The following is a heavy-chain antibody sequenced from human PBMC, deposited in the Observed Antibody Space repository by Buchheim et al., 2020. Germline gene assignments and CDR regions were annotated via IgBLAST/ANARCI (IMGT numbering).Heavy chain of an antibody. Sequence: QVQLQESGPGLVKPSETLSLTCTVSGGSISSYYWSWIRQPPGKGLEWIGYIYYSGSTNYNPSLKSRVTISVDTSKNQFSLKLSSVTAADTAVYYCARQSGYYYPQYYYGMDVWGQGTT. V-gene: IGHV4-59*08. CDR1: GGSISSYY. CDR3: ARQSGYYYPQYYYGMDV. J-gene: IGHJ6*02. CDR2: IYYSGST. D-gene: IGHD3-3*01.